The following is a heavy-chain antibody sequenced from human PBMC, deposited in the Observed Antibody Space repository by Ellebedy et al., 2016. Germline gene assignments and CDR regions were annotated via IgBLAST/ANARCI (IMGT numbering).Heavy chain of an antibody. CDR1: GFTFSSYA. CDR2: ISGSGGST. D-gene: IGHD6-19*01. CDR3: AKDREGIAVAGTENWFDP. J-gene: IGHJ5*02. V-gene: IGHV3-23*01. Sequence: GGSLRLSCAASGFTFSSYAMSWVRQAPGKGLEWVAAISGSGGSTYYADSVKGRFTISRDNSKNTLYLQMNSLRAEDTAVYYCAKDREGIAVAGTENWFDPWGQGTLVTVSS.